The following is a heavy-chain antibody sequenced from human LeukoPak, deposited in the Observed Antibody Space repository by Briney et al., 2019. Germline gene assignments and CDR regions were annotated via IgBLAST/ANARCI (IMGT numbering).Heavy chain of an antibody. J-gene: IGHJ4*02. V-gene: IGHV4-39*07. Sequence: SETLSLTCTVSGGSISSSSYYWGWIRQPPGKGLEWIGSIYYSGSTYYNPSLKSRVTISVDTSKNQFSLKLSSVTAADTAVHYCARDSDCGGDCYVYWGQGTLVTVSS. CDR2: IYYSGST. D-gene: IGHD2-21*01. CDR1: GGSISSSSYY. CDR3: ARDSDCGGDCYVY.